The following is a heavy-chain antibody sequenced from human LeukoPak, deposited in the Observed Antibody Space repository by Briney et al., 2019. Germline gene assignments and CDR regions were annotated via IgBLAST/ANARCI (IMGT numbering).Heavy chain of an antibody. CDR1: GGSISSYY. V-gene: IGHV4-59*01. J-gene: IGHJ4*02. Sequence: SETLSLTCTVSGGSISSYYWSWIRQPPGKGLEWIGNIYYSGSTNYNPSLKSRVTISADTSKNQFSLKLSSVTAADTAVYYCARVAKPAMVTHFDYWGQGTLVTVSS. CDR3: ARVAKPAMVTHFDY. CDR2: IYYSGST. D-gene: IGHD5-18*01.